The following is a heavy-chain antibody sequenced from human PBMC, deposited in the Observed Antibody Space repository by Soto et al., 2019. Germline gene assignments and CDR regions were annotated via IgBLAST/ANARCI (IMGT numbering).Heavy chain of an antibody. Sequence: SETMSLTCTVSGASIRSTDYYWSWIRQAPGKGLEWIGYVYYTGSTYYNPSLMSRLTISVDTSKNQFSLKLTSVTAAETAVYYCVRTAREGAVAPHWFDRWGQGTQVTVSS. D-gene: IGHD2-21*02. V-gene: IGHV4-30-4*01. J-gene: IGHJ5*02. CDR2: VYYTGST. CDR3: VRTAREGAVAPHWFDR. CDR1: GASIRSTDYY.